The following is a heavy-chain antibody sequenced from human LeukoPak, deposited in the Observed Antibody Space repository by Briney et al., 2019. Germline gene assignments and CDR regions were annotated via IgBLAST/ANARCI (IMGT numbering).Heavy chain of an antibody. CDR1: RCTFTNYG. CDR2: ISGYNGDS. V-gene: IGHV1-18*01. CDR3: AREKYRSGFDY. Sequence: ASVKVSCKASRCTFTNYGISWVRQAPGQGLEWMGWISGYNGDSYYVQKFQGRVTMTTDTSTTTAYMELTSLRSDDTAVYYCAREKYRSGFDYWGQGTPVTVSS. D-gene: IGHD5-12*01. J-gene: IGHJ4*02.